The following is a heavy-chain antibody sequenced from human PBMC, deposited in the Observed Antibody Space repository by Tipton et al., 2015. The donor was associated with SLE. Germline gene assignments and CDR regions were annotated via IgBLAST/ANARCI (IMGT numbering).Heavy chain of an antibody. CDR3: ARSSDYDFWSGYLFAY. J-gene: IGHJ4*02. V-gene: IGHV4-39*07. CDR1: GGSISSSSYY. CDR2: IYYSGST. Sequence: TLSLTCTVSGGSISSSSYYWGWIRQPPGKGLERIGRIYYSGSTYYNPSLKSRVTISVDTSKNQFSLKLSSVTAADTAVYYCARSSDYDFWSGYLFAYWGQGTLVTVSS. D-gene: IGHD3-3*01.